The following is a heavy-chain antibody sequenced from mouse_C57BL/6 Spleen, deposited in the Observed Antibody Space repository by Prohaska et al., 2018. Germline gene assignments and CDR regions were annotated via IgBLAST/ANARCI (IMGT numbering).Heavy chain of an antibody. J-gene: IGHJ1*03. CDR2: IKFDVSAI. CDR3: MRWGGNYWYFDV. CDR1: GFTFSGFW. D-gene: IGHD2-1*01. Sequence: EVQLLETGGGLVQPGGSRGLSCEGSGFTFSGFWMSWVRQTPGKTLEWIVDIKFDVSAINYEPSIKDRFTIFRDNDKSTLYRQMSNVRSEDTATYFCMRWGGNYWYFDVWGTGTTVTVSS. V-gene: IGHV11-2*01.